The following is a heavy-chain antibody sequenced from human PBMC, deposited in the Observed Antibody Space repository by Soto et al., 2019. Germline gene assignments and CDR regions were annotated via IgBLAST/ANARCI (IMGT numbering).Heavy chain of an antibody. V-gene: IGHV3-48*03. J-gene: IGHJ6*02. D-gene: IGHD3-3*02. Sequence: GGSLRLSCAASGFTFSSYEMNWVRQAPGKGLEWVSYISSSGSTIYYADSVKGRFTISRDNAKNSLYLQMNSLRAEDTAVYYCARDGQYYHFWSGYQHEGPYGMDVWGQGTTVTVSS. CDR1: GFTFSSYE. CDR2: ISSSGSTI. CDR3: ARDGQYYHFWSGYQHEGPYGMDV.